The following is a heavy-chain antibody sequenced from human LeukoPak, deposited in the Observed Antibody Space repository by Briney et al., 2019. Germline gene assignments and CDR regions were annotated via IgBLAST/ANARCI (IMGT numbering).Heavy chain of an antibody. Sequence: GGSLRLSCAASGFTFSIYAMSWVRQAPGKGLEWVAVISYDGSNKYYADSVKGRFTISRDNSKNTLYLQMNSLRAEDTAVYYCARGNYYDSSGYPTRWGQGTLVTVSS. V-gene: IGHV3-30-3*01. CDR2: ISYDGSNK. CDR1: GFTFSIYA. D-gene: IGHD3-22*01. J-gene: IGHJ4*02. CDR3: ARGNYYDSSGYPTR.